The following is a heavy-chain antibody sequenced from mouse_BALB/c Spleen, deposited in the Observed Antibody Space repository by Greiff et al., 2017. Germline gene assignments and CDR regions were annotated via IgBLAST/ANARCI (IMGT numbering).Heavy chain of an antibody. J-gene: IGHJ4*01. CDR2: ISSGGST. CDR1: GFTFSSYA. D-gene: IGHD2-4*01. Sequence: EVKVEESGGGLVKPGGSLKLSCAASGFTFSSYAMSWVRQTPEKRLEWVASISSGGSTYYPDSVKGRFTISRDNARNILYLQMSSLRSEDTAMYYCARGGLPYAMDYWGQGTSVTVSS. CDR3: ARGGLPYAMDY. V-gene: IGHV5-6-5*01.